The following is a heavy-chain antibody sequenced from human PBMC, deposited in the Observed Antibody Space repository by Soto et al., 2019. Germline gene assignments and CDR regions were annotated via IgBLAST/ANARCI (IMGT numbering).Heavy chain of an antibody. V-gene: IGHV4-30-4*01. Sequence: QVQLQESGSGLVKRSQSLSLTCTVSGVSLNTADTWWSRIRQSPGKGLEFVGYYHSGGSTYYDAFFRSRVIISADTSNSQVYLKLSSGTVADTAVYFCVRSRQMESGNDYGLDVWGQGTMVTVSS. CDR2: YHSGGST. D-gene: IGHD1-1*01. CDR1: GVSLNTADTW. CDR3: VRSRQMESGNDYGLDV. J-gene: IGHJ6*02.